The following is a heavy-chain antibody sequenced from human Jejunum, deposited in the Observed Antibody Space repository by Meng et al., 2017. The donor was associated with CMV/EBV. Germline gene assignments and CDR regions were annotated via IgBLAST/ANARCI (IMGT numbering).Heavy chain of an antibody. CDR3: ARSSGYWSLDY. CDR2: ISHSGTT. Sequence: CAVSGYAISIHYYWSWVRQPPGKGLEWIGEISHSGTTKYTPSLKSRVTISMDRTNNHFSLRVTSVTAADTGVYFCARSSGYWSLDYWGQGTLVTVSS. D-gene: IGHD2-8*02. V-gene: IGHV4-4*01. CDR1: GYAISIHYY. J-gene: IGHJ4*02.